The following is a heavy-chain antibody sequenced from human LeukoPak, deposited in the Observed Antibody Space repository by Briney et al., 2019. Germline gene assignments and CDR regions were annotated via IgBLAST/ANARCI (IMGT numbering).Heavy chain of an antibody. D-gene: IGHD3-22*01. Sequence: PGGSLRLSCAASGFTFSSYSMNWVRQAPGKGLEWVSSISSSSSYIYYADSVKGRFTISRDNAKNSLYLQMNSLRAEDTAVYYCARGPGFYYDSSGYVHYWGQGTLVTVSS. J-gene: IGHJ4*02. CDR3: ARGPGFYYDSSGYVHY. V-gene: IGHV3-21*01. CDR1: GFTFSSYS. CDR2: ISSSSSYI.